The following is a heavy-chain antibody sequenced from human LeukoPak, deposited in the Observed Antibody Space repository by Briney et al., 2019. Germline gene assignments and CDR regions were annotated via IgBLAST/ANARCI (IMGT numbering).Heavy chain of an antibody. CDR3: ARGSSEPGRLRYFDWLLSEGFDY. Sequence: SETLSLTCTVSGGSISSYYWSWIRQPAGKGLEWIGRIYTSGSTNYNPSLKSRVTMSVDTSKNQFSLKLSSVTAADTAVYYCARGSSEPGRLRYFDWLLSEGFDYWGQGTLVTVSS. J-gene: IGHJ4*02. D-gene: IGHD3-9*01. V-gene: IGHV4-4*07. CDR1: GGSISSYY. CDR2: IYTSGST.